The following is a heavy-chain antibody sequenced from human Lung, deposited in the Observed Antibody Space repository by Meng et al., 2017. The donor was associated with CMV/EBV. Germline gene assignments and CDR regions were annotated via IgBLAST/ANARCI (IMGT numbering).Heavy chain of an antibody. CDR3: ARDQPGGYCSDFCYYGMDV. D-gene: IGHD2-2*03. CDR2: IKEDGTEN. J-gene: IGHJ6*02. V-gene: IGHV3-7*01. CDR1: GFTFSIYW. Sequence: GESLKISCAASGFTFSIYWMSWVRQAPGKGLEWVANIKEDGTENNYADSVKGRFTISRDNAKNSLYLQMNSLRAEDTAVYYCARDQPGGYCSDFCYYGMDVWGQGTTVXVSS.